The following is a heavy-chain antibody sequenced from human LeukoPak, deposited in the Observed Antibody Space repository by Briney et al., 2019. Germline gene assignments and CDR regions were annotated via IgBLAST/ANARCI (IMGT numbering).Heavy chain of an antibody. J-gene: IGHJ3*02. CDR1: GGSISSYY. CDR2: IYYSGST. Sequence: SETLSLTCTVSGGSISSYYWSWIRQPPGKGLEWIGYIYYSGSTNYNPSLKSRVTISVDTSKNQFSLKLSSVTAADTAVYYCARRRGTMIVVGSDAFDIWGQGTMVTVSS. D-gene: IGHD3-22*01. V-gene: IGHV4-59*08. CDR3: ARRRGTMIVVGSDAFDI.